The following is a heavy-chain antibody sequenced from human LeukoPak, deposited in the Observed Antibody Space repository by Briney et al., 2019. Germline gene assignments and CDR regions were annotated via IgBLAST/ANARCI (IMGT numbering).Heavy chain of an antibody. CDR3: ARGRVPWGYEIYDY. CDR1: GYTFTGYY. Sequence: ASVKVSCKASGYTFTGYYMHWVRQAPGQGLEWMGWINPNSGGTNYAQKFQGRVTMTRDTCISTAYMELSRLRSDDTAVYYCARGRVPWGYEIYDYWGQGTLVTVSS. J-gene: IGHJ4*02. CDR2: INPNSGGT. V-gene: IGHV1-2*02. D-gene: IGHD5-12*01.